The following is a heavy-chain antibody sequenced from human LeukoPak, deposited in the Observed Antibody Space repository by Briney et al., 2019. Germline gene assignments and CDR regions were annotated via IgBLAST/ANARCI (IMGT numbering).Heavy chain of an antibody. D-gene: IGHD2-2*01. CDR2: VSGYTGNT. Sequence: ASVKVSCKTSGYTFTTYGVSWVRQAPGQGLEWMGWVSGYTGNTNYAERFQGRVTMTIDTSTSTVYMELTSLRSDDTAVYYCARGEVPASLYYFDFWGQGTLVTVS. CDR1: GYTFTTYG. CDR3: ARGEVPASLYYFDF. J-gene: IGHJ4*02. V-gene: IGHV1-18*01.